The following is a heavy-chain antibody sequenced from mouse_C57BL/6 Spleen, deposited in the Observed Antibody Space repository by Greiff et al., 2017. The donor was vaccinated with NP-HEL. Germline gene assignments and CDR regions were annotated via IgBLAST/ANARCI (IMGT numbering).Heavy chain of an antibody. CDR1: GFTFSSYG. J-gene: IGHJ4*01. CDR2: ISSGGSYT. CDR3: ARHLTTVVATDAMDY. D-gene: IGHD1-1*01. V-gene: IGHV5-6*01. Sequence: EVQLVESGGDLVKPGGSLKLSCAASGFTFSSYGMSWVRQTPDKRLEWVATISSGGSYTYYPDSVKGRITISRDNAKKTLYLQMRSLKSEDTAMYYCARHLTTVVATDAMDYWGQGTSVTVSS.